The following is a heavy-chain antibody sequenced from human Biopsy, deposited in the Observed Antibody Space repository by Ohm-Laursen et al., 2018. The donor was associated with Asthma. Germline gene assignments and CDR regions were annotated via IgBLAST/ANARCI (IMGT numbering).Heavy chain of an antibody. Sequence: SSVKVSCKASGGMFGNYAISWVRQAPGLGLEWMGGISPIFGSSNYAQRFQGRVTITADESTTTSYMELSSLKSDDTAVYYCARDSYSSGLYDDFESWGQGTLVTVSS. J-gene: IGHJ4*02. CDR1: GGMFGNYA. CDR2: ISPIFGSS. V-gene: IGHV1-69*01. D-gene: IGHD6-19*01. CDR3: ARDSYSSGLYDDFES.